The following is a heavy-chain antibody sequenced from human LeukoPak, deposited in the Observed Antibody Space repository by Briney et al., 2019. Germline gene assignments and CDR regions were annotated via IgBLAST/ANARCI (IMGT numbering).Heavy chain of an antibody. V-gene: IGHV3-23*01. CDR2: ISGSGGST. Sequence: QAGGSLRLSCAASGFTFSSYAMSWVRQAPGKGLEWVSAISGSGGSTYYADSVKGRFTISRDNSKNTLYLQMNSLRAEDTAVYYCAGRGWFGELFKHYWGQGTLVTVSS. CDR3: AGRGWFGELFKHY. CDR1: GFTFSSYA. D-gene: IGHD3-10*01. J-gene: IGHJ4*02.